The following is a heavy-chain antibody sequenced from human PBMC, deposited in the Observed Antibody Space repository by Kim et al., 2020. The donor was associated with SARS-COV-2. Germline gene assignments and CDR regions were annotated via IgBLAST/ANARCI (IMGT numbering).Heavy chain of an antibody. CDR1: GLSFSDSY. J-gene: IGHJ3*02. Sequence: GGSLRLSCAASGLSFSDSYMNWVRQAPGKGLEWLSFISTRGESIVYADSVEGRFTISRDNAKNSLYLQMNYLRDEDTAVYYCAKSGNGYNAFGIWG. V-gene: IGHV3-11*01. D-gene: IGHD5-12*01. CDR3: AKSGNGYNAFGI. CDR2: ISTRGESI.